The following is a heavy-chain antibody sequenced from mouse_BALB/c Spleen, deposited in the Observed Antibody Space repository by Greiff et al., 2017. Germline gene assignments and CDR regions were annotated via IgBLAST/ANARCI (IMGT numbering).Heavy chain of an antibody. D-gene: IGHD1-1*01. CDR2: ISSGGST. V-gene: IGHV5-6-5*01. CDR1: GFTFSSYA. Sequence: EVKPVESGGGLVKPGGSLKLSCAASGFTFSSYAMSWVRQTPEKRLEWVASISSGGSTYYPDSVKGRFTISRDNARNILYLQMSSLRSEDTAMYYCAREYGSSYQGFAYWGQGTLVTVSA. CDR3: AREYGSSYQGFAY. J-gene: IGHJ3*01.